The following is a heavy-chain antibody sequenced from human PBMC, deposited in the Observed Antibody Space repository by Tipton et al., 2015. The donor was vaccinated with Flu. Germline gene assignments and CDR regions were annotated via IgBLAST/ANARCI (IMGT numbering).Heavy chain of an antibody. D-gene: IGHD4/OR15-4a*01. J-gene: IGHJ4*02. V-gene: IGHV4-34*01. Sequence: LRLSCAASGFTFSSYAMSWIRQPPGKGLEWIGEINHSGSTNYNPSLKSRVTISVDTSKNQFSLKLSSVTAADTAVYYCARGRGEMVLWGQGTLVTVSS. CDR3: ARGRGEMVL. CDR1: GFTFSSYA. CDR2: INHSGST.